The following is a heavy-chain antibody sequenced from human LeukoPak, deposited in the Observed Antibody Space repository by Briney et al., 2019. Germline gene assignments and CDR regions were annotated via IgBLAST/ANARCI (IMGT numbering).Heavy chain of an antibody. D-gene: IGHD6-13*01. J-gene: IGHJ6*02. CDR2: IWYDGSNK. CDR3: ARGLRVAAAGSRYYGMDV. V-gene: IGHV3-33*01. Sequence: GGSLRLSCAASGFTFSSYGMHWVRQAPGKGLEWVAVIWYDGSNKYYADSVKGRFTISRDNSKNTLYLQMNSLRAEDTAVYYCARGLRVAAAGSRYYGMDVWGQGTTVTVSS. CDR1: GFTFSSYG.